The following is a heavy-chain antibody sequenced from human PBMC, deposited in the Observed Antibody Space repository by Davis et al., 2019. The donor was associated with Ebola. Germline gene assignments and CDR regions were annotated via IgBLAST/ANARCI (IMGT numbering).Heavy chain of an antibody. D-gene: IGHD3-22*01. Sequence: PSETLSLTCAVYGGSFSGYYWSWIRQPPGKGLEWIGEINHSGSTNYNPSLKSRVTISVDTSKNQFSLKLSSVTAADTAVYYCARLTYYYDSSGYYYGDYYYYGMDVWGQGTTVTVSS. CDR3: ARLTYYYDSSGYYYGDYYYYGMDV. CDR2: INHSGST. CDR1: GGSFSGYY. J-gene: IGHJ6*02. V-gene: IGHV4-34*01.